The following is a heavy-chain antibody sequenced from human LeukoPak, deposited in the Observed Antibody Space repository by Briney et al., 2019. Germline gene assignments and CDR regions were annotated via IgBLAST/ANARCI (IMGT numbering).Heavy chain of an antibody. V-gene: IGHV3-30*04. CDR3: ARDLERYLIDY. Sequence: GGSLRLSCAASGFTFSSYAMHWVRQAPGKGLEWVAVISYDGSNKYYADSVKGRFTISRDNSKNTLYLQMNSLRAEDTAVYYCARDLERYLIDYWGQGTLVTVSS. J-gene: IGHJ4*02. D-gene: IGHD1-26*01. CDR2: ISYDGSNK. CDR1: GFTFSSYA.